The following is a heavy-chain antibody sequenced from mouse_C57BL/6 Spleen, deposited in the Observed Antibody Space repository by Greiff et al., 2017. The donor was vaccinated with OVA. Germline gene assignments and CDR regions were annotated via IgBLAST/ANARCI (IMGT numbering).Heavy chain of an antibody. Sequence: VQLQQPGAELVKPGASVKLSCKASGYTFTSYWMHWVKQRPGQGLEWIGMIHPNSGSTNYNEKFKSKATLTVDKSSSTAYMQLSSLTSEDSAVYYCVREVYYGFAYWGQGTLVTVSA. CDR2: IHPNSGST. CDR3: VREVYYGFAY. D-gene: IGHD2-1*01. V-gene: IGHV1-64*01. J-gene: IGHJ3*01. CDR1: GYTFTSYW.